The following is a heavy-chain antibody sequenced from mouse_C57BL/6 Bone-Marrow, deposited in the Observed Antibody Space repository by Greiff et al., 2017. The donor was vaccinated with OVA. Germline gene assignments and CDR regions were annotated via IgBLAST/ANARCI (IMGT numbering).Heavy chain of an antibody. CDR2: IDPENGDT. CDR1: GFNIKDDY. D-gene: IGHD2-2*01. CDR3: TSYGWDSDAMDY. Sequence: EVQLVESGAELVRPGASVKLSCTASGFNIKDDYMHWVKQRPEQGLEWIGWIDPENGDTEYASKFQGKATITADTSSNTAYLQLSSLTSEDTAVYYCTSYGWDSDAMDYWGQGTSVTVSS. J-gene: IGHJ4*01. V-gene: IGHV14-4*01.